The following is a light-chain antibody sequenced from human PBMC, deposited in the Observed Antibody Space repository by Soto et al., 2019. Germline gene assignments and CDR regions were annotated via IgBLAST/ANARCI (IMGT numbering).Light chain of an antibody. J-gene: IGKJ4*01. CDR3: QKYTNVPA. Sequence: DIQXTQSPSSLSASVGDRVTITCRASQGISNYLAWYQQIPGKVPKLLISAASTLQSGVPSRFSGSGSGTDFTLTISSLQPEDVATYYCQKYTNVPAFGGGTKAEIK. CDR1: QGISNY. V-gene: IGKV1-27*01. CDR2: AAS.